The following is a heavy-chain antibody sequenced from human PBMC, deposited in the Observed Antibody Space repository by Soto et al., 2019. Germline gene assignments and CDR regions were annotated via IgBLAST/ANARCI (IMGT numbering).Heavy chain of an antibody. CDR1: GFTFDDYA. J-gene: IGHJ3*02. CDR2: ISWNSGSI. V-gene: IGHV3-9*01. D-gene: IGHD6-13*01. CDR3: AKDMSRRTSAAGTAFDI. Sequence: GGSLRLSCAASGFTFDDYAMHWVRQAPGKGLEWVSGISWNSGSIGYADSVKGRFTISRDNAKNSLYLQMNSLRAEDTALYYCAKDMSRRTSAAGTAFDIWGQGTMVTVSS.